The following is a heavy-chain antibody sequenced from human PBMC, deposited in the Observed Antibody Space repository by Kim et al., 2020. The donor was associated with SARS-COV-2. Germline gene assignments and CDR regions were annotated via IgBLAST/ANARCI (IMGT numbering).Heavy chain of an antibody. CDR1: GFTFSSYG. V-gene: IGHV3-30*18. Sequence: GGSLRLSCAASGFTFSSYGMHWVRQAPGKGLEWVAVISYDGSNKYYADSVKGRFTISRDNSKNTLSLQMNSLRAEDTAVYYFEKELTPRYRRGWSYSYYG. J-gene: IGHJ6*01. CDR3: EKELTPRYRRGWSYSYYG. CDR2: ISYDGSNK. D-gene: IGHD6-19*01.